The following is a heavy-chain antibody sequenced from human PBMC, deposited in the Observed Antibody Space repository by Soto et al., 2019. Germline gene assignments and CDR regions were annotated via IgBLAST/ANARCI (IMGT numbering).Heavy chain of an antibody. CDR3: ARDIGPYYDFWSGPLDY. CDR2: ISAYNGNT. V-gene: IGHV1-18*01. D-gene: IGHD3-3*01. Sequence: GASVKVSCKASGYTFTSYGISWGRQAPGQGLEWMGWISAYNGNTNYAQKLQGRVTMTTDTSTSTAYMELRSLRSDDTAVYYCARDIGPYYDFWSGPLDYWGQGTLVTVSS. CDR1: GYTFTSYG. J-gene: IGHJ4*02.